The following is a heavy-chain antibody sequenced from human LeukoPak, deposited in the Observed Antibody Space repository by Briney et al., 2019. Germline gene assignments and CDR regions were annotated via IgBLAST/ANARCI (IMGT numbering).Heavy chain of an antibody. D-gene: IGHD1-1*01. V-gene: IGHV3-15*01. CDR3: TTLGGDNWFDWYFDL. CDR1: GLILGNAC. Sequence: GVSLRLSCAASGLILGNACMSWVRQVPGKGLEWLGRIRAKVDGGTVDYAASVKGRFTISIDESENTLYLHLTSLKIEDAAVYYCTTLGGDNWFDWYFDLWGRGTLVTVSS. J-gene: IGHJ2*01. CDR2: IRAKVDGGTV.